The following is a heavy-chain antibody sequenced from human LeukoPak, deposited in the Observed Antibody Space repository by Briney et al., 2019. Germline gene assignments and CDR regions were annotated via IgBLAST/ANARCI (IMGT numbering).Heavy chain of an antibody. CDR2: IKQDGSEK. J-gene: IGHJ6*04. Sequence: GGSLRLSCAASGFTLSSYWMSWVREAPGKGLEWVANIKQDGSEKYYVDSVKGRFTISRDNAKNSLYLQMNSLRAEDTAVYYCAELGITMIGGVWGKGTTVTISS. CDR1: GFTLSSYW. V-gene: IGHV3-7*01. D-gene: IGHD3-10*02. CDR3: AELGITMIGGV.